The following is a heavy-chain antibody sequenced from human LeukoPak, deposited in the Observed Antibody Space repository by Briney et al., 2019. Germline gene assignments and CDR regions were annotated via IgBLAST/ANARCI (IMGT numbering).Heavy chain of an antibody. Sequence: SETLSLTCTVSGGSISSYYWRWLRQPPGKGLEWIGYIYYSGSTNYNPSLKSRVTISVDTSKNQFSLKLSSVTAADTAVYYCARRGYSGYGDFDYWGQGTLVTVSS. V-gene: IGHV4-59*01. D-gene: IGHD5-12*01. CDR3: ARRGYSGYGDFDY. CDR2: IYYSGST. CDR1: GGSISSYY. J-gene: IGHJ4*02.